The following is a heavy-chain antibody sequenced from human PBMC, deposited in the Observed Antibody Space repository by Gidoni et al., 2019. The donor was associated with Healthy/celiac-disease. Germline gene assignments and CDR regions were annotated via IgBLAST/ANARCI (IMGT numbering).Heavy chain of an antibody. Sequence: QMQLVQSGPEVKKPGTSVKVSCKASGFTFTSSAVQWVRQARGQRLEWIGWIVVGSGNTNYAQKFQERVTITRDMSTSKAYMELSSLRSEDTAVYYCAADPVEYCSGGSCYGDAFDIWGQGTMVTVSS. D-gene: IGHD2-15*01. J-gene: IGHJ3*02. V-gene: IGHV1-58*01. CDR2: IVVGSGNT. CDR3: AADPVEYCSGGSCYGDAFDI. CDR1: GFTFTSSA.